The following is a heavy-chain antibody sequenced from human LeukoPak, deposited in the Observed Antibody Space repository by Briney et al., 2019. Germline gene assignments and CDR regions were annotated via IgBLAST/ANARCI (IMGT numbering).Heavy chain of an antibody. CDR1: GGSISSSSYY. J-gene: IGHJ4*02. D-gene: IGHD1-26*01. Sequence: PSETLSLTCTVSGGSISSSSYYWGWIRQPPGKGLEWIGSTYYSGSTYYNPSLKSRVTISVDTSKNQFSLKLSSVTAADTAVYYCARLFRKLGRFDYWGQGTLVTVSS. CDR3: ARLFRKLGRFDY. V-gene: IGHV4-39*01. CDR2: TYYSGST.